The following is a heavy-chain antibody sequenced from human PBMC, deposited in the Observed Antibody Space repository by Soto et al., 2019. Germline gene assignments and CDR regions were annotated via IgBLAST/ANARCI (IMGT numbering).Heavy chain of an antibody. CDR1: GFTFSSYD. D-gene: IGHD5-12*01. Sequence: GGSLRLSCAASGFTFSSYDMHWVRQATGKGLEWVSAIGTAGDTYYPGSVKGRFTISRENAKNSLYLQMNCLRAGDTAVYYCARAKGGFTAVATGYDTAGYYYYMDVWGKGTTVTVSS. CDR2: IGTAGDT. V-gene: IGHV3-13*01. CDR3: ARAKGGFTAVATGYDTAGYYYYMDV. J-gene: IGHJ6*03.